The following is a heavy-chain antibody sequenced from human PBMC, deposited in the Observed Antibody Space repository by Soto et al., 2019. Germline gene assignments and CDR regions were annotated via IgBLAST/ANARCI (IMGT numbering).Heavy chain of an antibody. CDR2: ISSTTNYI. V-gene: IGHV3-21*01. CDR3: ARESEDLTSNFDY. CDR1: GFIFTRYS. J-gene: IGHJ4*02. Sequence: PGGSLRLSCAASGFIFTRYSMNWVRQAPGKGLEWVSSISSTTNYIYYGDSMKGRFTISRHNAKNSLYLEMNSLRAEDTAVYYCARESEDLTSNFDYWGQGTLVTVSS.